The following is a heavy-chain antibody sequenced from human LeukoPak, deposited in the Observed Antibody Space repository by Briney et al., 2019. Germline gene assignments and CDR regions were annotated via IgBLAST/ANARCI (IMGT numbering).Heavy chain of an antibody. CDR1: GFTFSSYW. V-gene: IGHV3-7*01. D-gene: IGHD3-10*01. J-gene: IGHJ3*02. CDR3: ARDWSGGSGSYFDAFDI. Sequence: GGSLRLSCAASGFTFSSYWMSWVRQAPGKGLEWVANIKQDGSEKYYVDSAKGRFTISRDNAKNSLYLQMNSLRAEDTAVYYCARDWSGGSGSYFDAFDIWGQRTMVTVSS. CDR2: IKQDGSEK.